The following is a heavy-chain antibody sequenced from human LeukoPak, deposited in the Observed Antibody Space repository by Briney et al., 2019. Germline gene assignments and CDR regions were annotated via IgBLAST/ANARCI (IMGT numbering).Heavy chain of an antibody. CDR3: ARFRYSSSWLGIDY. CDR1: GYTFTSYD. J-gene: IGHJ4*02. D-gene: IGHD6-13*01. Sequence: ASVKVSCKASGYTFTSYDINWVRQATGQGLEWMGWMNPNSGNTNYAQKLQGRVTMTTDTSTSTAYMELRSLRSDDTAVYYCARFRYSSSWLGIDYWGQGTLVTVSS. CDR2: MNPNSGNT. V-gene: IGHV1-18*01.